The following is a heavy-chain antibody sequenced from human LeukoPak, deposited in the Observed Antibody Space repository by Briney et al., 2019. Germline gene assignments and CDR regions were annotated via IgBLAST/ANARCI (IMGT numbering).Heavy chain of an antibody. J-gene: IGHJ4*02. CDR3: ARHAPWELLDLNYFDY. CDR1: GGSISSGDYY. Sequence: PSETLSLTCTVSGGSISSGDYYWSWIRQPPGKGLEWIGYIYYSGSTYYNPSLKSRVTISVDTSKNQFSLKLSSVTAADTAVYYCARHAPWELLDLNYFDYWGQGSLVTVSS. V-gene: IGHV4-30-4*01. CDR2: IYYSGST. D-gene: IGHD1-26*01.